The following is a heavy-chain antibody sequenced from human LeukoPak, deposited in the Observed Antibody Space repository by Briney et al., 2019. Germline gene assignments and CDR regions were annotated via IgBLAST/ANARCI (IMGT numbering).Heavy chain of an antibody. D-gene: IGHD6-13*01. J-gene: IGHJ1*01. Sequence: PGGSLRLSCAASDSGFTFSSYAMSWVRQAPGKGLEWVSGISGSGGGTYYADSVKGRFTISRDNSKNTLYLQMNSLRAEDTAVYYCAKDHHSVAAAGNKYWGQGTLVTVSS. V-gene: IGHV3-23*01. CDR3: AKDHHSVAAAGNKY. CDR2: ISGSGGGT. CDR1: DSGFTFSSYA.